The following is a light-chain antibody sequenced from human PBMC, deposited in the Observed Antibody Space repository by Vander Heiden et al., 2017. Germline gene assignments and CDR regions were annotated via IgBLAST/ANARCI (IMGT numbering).Light chain of an antibody. Sequence: SYELTQPLSVSVALGQTARMTCGGNRSGSKIVHGHKQKPGQDLVLVIDRESNRSAGIPECFAGYESATTATPTMRRAQAGDDDYYDCQVWDSSTVVFGGGTKLTVL. CDR3: QVWDSSTVV. V-gene: IGLV3-9*01. CDR1: RSGSKI. J-gene: IGLJ2*01. CDR2: RES.